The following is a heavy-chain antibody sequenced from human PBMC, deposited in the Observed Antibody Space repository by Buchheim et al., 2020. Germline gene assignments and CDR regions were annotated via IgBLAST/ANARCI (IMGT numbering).Heavy chain of an antibody. D-gene: IGHD6-13*01. CDR2: ISAYNGNT. J-gene: IGHJ4*02. CDR1: GYTFTSYG. CDR3: ARDSSSSWFKPYYFDY. V-gene: IGHV1-18*01. Sequence: QVQLVQSGAEVKKPGASVKVSCKASGYTFTSYGISWVRQAPGQGLEWMGWISAYNGNTNYAQKHQGRVTMTTDTSTSTAHMELRSLKSDDTAVYYCARDSSSSWFKPYYFDYWGQGTL.